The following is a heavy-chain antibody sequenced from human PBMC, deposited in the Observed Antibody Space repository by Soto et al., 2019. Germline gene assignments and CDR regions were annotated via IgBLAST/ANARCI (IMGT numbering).Heavy chain of an antibody. Sequence: QLQLQESGPGLVKPSETLSLTCTVSGGSISSSSYYWGWIRQPPGKGLEWIGSIYYSGSTYYNPSLKSRVTISVDTSKNQFSLKLSSVTAADTAVYYCARPLCGGDCYWGHNWFDPWGQGTLVTVSS. CDR2: IYYSGST. D-gene: IGHD2-21*02. CDR1: GGSISSSSYY. CDR3: ARPLCGGDCYWGHNWFDP. J-gene: IGHJ5*02. V-gene: IGHV4-39*01.